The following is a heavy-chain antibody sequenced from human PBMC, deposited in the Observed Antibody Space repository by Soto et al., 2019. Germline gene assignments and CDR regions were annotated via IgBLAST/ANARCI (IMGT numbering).Heavy chain of an antibody. CDR3: ARDSPSFLYSSGWYYFDY. D-gene: IGHD6-19*01. J-gene: IGHJ4*02. CDR1: GGSISSYY. Sequence: SETLSLTCTVSGGSISSYYWSWIRQPPGKGLEWIGYIYYSGSTNYNPSLKSRVTISVDTSKNQFSLKLISVTAADTAVYYCARDSPSFLYSSGWYYFDYWGQGTLVTVSS. CDR2: IYYSGST. V-gene: IGHV4-59*01.